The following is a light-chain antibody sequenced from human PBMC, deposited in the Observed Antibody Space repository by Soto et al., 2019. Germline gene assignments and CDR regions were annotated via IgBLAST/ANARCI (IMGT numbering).Light chain of an antibody. J-gene: IGLJ2*01. Sequence: QSVLTQPASVSGSPGQSITISCTGTSSDVGGYNFVSWYQQHPGIAPQLIIYDVTNRPSEVSNRFSGSKSGNTASLTISGLQAEDEAYYYCSSYSSSRTVIFGGGTKLTVL. CDR2: DVT. CDR3: SSYSSSRTVI. V-gene: IGLV2-14*03. CDR1: SSDVGGYNF.